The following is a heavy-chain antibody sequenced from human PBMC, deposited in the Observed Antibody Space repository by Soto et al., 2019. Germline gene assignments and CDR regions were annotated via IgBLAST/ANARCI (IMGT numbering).Heavy chain of an antibody. V-gene: IGHV2-5*02. CDR3: AHCTLHDYGEYDPGTSHVFDT. Sequence: QITLKESGPSPVKPTQTLTVTCTFSGFSLSNSGVGVAWIRQPPGKALEWLALIYGDNDKRYSPSLKTRLTITKDTSKDQVVLTMTNMDPVDTATYYCAHCTLHDYGEYDPGTSHVFDTWGQGTLVTVSS. J-gene: IGHJ5*02. CDR2: IYGDNDK. CDR1: GFSLSNSGVG. D-gene: IGHD4-17*01.